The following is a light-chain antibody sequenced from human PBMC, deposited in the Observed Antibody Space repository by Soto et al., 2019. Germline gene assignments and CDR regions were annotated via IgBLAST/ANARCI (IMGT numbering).Light chain of an antibody. V-gene: IGLV2-14*01. Sequence: QSALTQPAFVSGSPGQSITISCTGTSSDVGAYNSVSWYQQHPGKAPKLIIDDVSTRPSGISDRFSGSKSGNTASLTISGLQAEDESDYYCSSYAPSVTYVFGTGTKLTVL. CDR3: SSYAPSVTYV. J-gene: IGLJ1*01. CDR1: SSDVGAYNS. CDR2: DVS.